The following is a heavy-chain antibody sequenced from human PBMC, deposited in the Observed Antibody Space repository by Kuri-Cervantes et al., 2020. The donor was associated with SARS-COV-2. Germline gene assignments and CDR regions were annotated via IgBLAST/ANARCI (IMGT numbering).Heavy chain of an antibody. V-gene: IGHV3-33*01. CDR2: IWYDGSNK. D-gene: IGHD6-19*01. Sequence: GGSLRLSCAASGFTFSSYGMRWVRQAPGKGLEWVAVIWYDGSNKYYADSVKGRFTISRDNSKNTLYLQMNSLRAEDTAVYYCARDMAVHYYFDYWGQGTLVTVSS. CDR3: ARDMAVHYYFDY. CDR1: GFTFSSYG. J-gene: IGHJ4*02.